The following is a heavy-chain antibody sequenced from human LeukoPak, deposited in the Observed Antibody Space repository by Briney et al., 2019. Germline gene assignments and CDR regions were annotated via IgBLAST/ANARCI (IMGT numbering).Heavy chain of an antibody. CDR3: AKGCCSSTSCSGPLDY. V-gene: IGHV3-23*01. J-gene: IGHJ4*02. D-gene: IGHD2-2*01. CDR1: GFTFSSYA. CDR2: ISGSGGST. Sequence: GGSLRLSCAASGFTFSSYAMSWVRQAPGKGLEWVSAISGSGGSTYYADSVKGRFTISRDNSKNTLYLQMNSLRAEDTAVYYCAKGCCSSTSCSGPLDYWGQGTLVTVSS.